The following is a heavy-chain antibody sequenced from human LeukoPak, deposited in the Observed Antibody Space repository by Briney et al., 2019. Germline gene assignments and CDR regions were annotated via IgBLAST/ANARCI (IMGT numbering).Heavy chain of an antibody. Sequence: PGGSLRLSCAASGFIFTSYSMNWVRQAPGKGRGWVYYISSSSSTIYYADSVKGRFTISRDNAKNSLYLQMNSLRAEDTAVYYCARQRAGFTVTTSDYWGQGTLVTVSS. D-gene: IGHD4-17*01. J-gene: IGHJ4*02. CDR1: GFIFTSYS. CDR2: ISSSSSTI. CDR3: ARQRAGFTVTTSDY. V-gene: IGHV3-48*01.